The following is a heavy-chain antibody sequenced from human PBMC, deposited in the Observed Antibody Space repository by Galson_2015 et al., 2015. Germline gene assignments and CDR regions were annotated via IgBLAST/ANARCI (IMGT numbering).Heavy chain of an antibody. J-gene: IGHJ4*02. CDR1: GFTFSSYA. V-gene: IGHV3-23*01. D-gene: IGHD6-13*01. CDR2: ISGSGGST. Sequence: SLRLSCAASGFTFSSYAMSWVRQAPGKGLEWVSAISGSGGSTYYADSVKGRFTISRDNSKNTLYLQMNSLRAEDTAVYYCAKDQEQQLGPAVYYFDYWGQGTLVTVSS. CDR3: AKDQEQQLGPAVYYFDY.